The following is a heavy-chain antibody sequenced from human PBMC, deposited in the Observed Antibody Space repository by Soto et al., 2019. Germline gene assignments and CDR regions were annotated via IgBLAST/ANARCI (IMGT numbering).Heavy chain of an antibody. CDR1: GFTLRNYA. V-gene: IGHV3-23*01. CDR2: ISANDVGT. CDR3: AKAKNDYNWDNRPPFDY. Sequence: GGSLRLSCEASGFTLRNYAMTWVRQAPGKGLEWVSLISANDVGTYYAESVKTRFTISTDQSRNTVYLQMDSLRADDTTIYYCAKAKNDYNWDNRPPFDYWGQGTLVTVSS. J-gene: IGHJ4*02. D-gene: IGHD1-20*01.